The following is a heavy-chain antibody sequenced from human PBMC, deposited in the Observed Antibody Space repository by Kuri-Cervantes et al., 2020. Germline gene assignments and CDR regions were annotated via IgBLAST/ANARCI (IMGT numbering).Heavy chain of an antibody. Sequence: SETLSLTCAVYGGSFSGYYWSWIRQPPGKGLEWVGEINHSGSTNYNPSLKSRVTISIDTSRNQFSLTLSSVTAADTAVYYCARDGYRRHFDYWGQGTLVTVSS. V-gene: IGHV4-34*01. CDR1: GGSFSGYY. J-gene: IGHJ4*02. CDR3: ARDGYRRHFDY. CDR2: INHSGST. D-gene: IGHD5-18*01.